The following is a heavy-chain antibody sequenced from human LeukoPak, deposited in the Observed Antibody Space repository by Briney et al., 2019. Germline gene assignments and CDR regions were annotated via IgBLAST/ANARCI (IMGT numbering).Heavy chain of an antibody. Sequence: SETLSLTCTVSGGSINSSSYYWGWIRQPPGKGLEWIGSIFYSGNAYDNPSLKSRVTISVDTSKNQFSLKLNSVTAADTAVYYCARHRSKWLQSSFDYWGQGTLVTVSS. J-gene: IGHJ4*02. CDR3: ARHRSKWLQSSFDY. V-gene: IGHV4-39*01. CDR2: IFYSGNA. CDR1: GGSINSSSYY. D-gene: IGHD5-24*01.